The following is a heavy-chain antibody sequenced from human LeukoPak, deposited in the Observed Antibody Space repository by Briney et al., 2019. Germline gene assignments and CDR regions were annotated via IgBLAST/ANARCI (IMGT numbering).Heavy chain of an antibody. CDR2: IIPIFGTA. CDR3: ARPKTGDEGAFDI. CDR1: GGTFSSYA. D-gene: IGHD7-27*01. V-gene: IGHV1-69*05. J-gene: IGHJ3*02. Sequence: ASVKVSCKASGGTFSSYAISWLRQAPGQGLEWMGGIIPIFGTANYAQKFQGRVTITTDESTSTAYIELSSLRSEDTAVYYCARPKTGDEGAFDIWGQGTMVTVSS.